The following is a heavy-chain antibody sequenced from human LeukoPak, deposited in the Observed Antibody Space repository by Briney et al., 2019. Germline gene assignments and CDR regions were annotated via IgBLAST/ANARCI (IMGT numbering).Heavy chain of an antibody. CDR3: ARVPRLGYCSGGSCYGLGRYYYYYYMDV. D-gene: IGHD2-15*01. J-gene: IGHJ6*03. CDR1: GGSISSYY. CDR2: IYYSGST. Sequence: SETLSLTCTVSGGSISSYYWSWIRQPPGKGLVWIGYIYYSGSTNYNASRKSRVTISVDTSKNQFSLKLSSVTAADTAVYYCARVPRLGYCSGGSCYGLGRYYYYYYMDVWGKGTTVTVSS. V-gene: IGHV4-59*01.